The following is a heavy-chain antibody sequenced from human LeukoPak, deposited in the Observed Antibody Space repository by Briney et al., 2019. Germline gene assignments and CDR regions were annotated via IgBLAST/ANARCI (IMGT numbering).Heavy chain of an antibody. CDR2: FDTGFGT. J-gene: IGHJ4*02. V-gene: IGHV3-23*01. D-gene: IGHD3-16*02. CDR1: GFTFSTAS. CDR3: AKERAGYTNPYYFDY. Sequence: GGSLRLSCAASGFTFSTASLHWVRQAPGRGLEWVSAFDTGFGTYYPDSLKGRFTISRDNSKNTLYLHMNSLRAEDTAVYYCAKERAGYTNPYYFDYWGQGTLVTVSS.